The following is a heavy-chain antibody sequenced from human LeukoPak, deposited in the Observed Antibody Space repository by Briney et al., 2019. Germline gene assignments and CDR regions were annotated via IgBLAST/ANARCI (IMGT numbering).Heavy chain of an antibody. D-gene: IGHD1-26*01. V-gene: IGHV5-51*01. CDR2: IYPGDSDI. J-gene: IGHJ4*02. CDR3: ARVVGAKREYYFDY. Sequence: SGESLKISCKGFGXSFTSYWSAWVRQMPGKGLEWMGIIYPGDSDIRYNPALQGQVTISADKSISTAYLQWSSLKASDTAMYYCARVVGAKREYYFDYWGQGTLVTVSS. CDR1: GXSFTSYW.